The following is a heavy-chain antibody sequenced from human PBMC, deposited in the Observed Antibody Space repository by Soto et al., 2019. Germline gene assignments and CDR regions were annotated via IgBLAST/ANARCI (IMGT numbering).Heavy chain of an antibody. CDR3: ATEIPGATGYYFDY. V-gene: IGHV1-24*01. J-gene: IGHJ4*02. Sequence: GAPVKVSRKVSGYTLTELSMHWVRQAPGKRLEWMGGFDPEDGETIYAQKFQGRVTMTEDTSTDTAYMELSSLRSEDTAVYYCATEIPGATGYYFDYWGQGTLVTVSS. CDR1: GYTLTELS. D-gene: IGHD1-26*01. CDR2: FDPEDGET.